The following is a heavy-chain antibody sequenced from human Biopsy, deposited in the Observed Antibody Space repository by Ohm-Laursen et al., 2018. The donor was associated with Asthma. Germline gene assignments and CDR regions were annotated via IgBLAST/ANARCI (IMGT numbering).Heavy chain of an antibody. D-gene: IGHD2-21*02. Sequence: SLRLSCAASGFRFPIYGMHWVRQGPGKGPEWVALISYDGRETGYVDSVKGRFTISRDNFRNTVHLQMSSLRPEDSAVYYCTRDRFYNSVTSESFYYGVDFWGQGTTVTVSS. V-gene: IGHV3-30*03. CDR1: GFRFPIYG. J-gene: IGHJ6*02. CDR3: TRDRFYNSVTSESFYYGVDF. CDR2: ISYDGRET.